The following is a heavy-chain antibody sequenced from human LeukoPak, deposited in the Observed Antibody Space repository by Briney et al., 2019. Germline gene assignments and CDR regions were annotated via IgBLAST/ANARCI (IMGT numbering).Heavy chain of an antibody. CDR3: AKPVARTSYGYSGTDY. D-gene: IGHD5-18*01. V-gene: IGHV3-30*02. CDR2: IRYDGSNK. J-gene: IGHJ4*02. CDR1: GFTFSSYG. Sequence: GESLKISCAASGFTFSSYGMHWVLQAPGKGLEWVAFIRYDGSNKYYADSVKGRFTISRDNSKNTLYLQINSLRAEDTAVYYCAKPVARTSYGYSGTDYWGQGTLVTVSS.